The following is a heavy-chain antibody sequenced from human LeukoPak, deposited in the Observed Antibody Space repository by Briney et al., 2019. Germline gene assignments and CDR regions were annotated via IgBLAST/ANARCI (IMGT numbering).Heavy chain of an antibody. D-gene: IGHD3-10*01. V-gene: IGHV4-59*01. CDR3: ARAAYYGSGLDV. CDR1: GGSISSYY. Sequence: SETLSLTCTVSGGSISSYYWSWIRQPPGKGLEWIGYIYDSGSTNYNPSLKSRVTISVGTSKNQFSLKLSSVTAADTAVYYCARAAYYGSGLDVWGQGTTVTVSS. J-gene: IGHJ6*02. CDR2: IYDSGST.